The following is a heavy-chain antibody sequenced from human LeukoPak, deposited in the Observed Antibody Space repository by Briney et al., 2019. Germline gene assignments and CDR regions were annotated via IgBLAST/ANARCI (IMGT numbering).Heavy chain of an antibody. CDR2: IYYSGST. CDR3: ARHLPLDCSSTSCYYMDV. Sequence: SETLSLTCTVSGGSISSYYWSWIRQPPGKGLEWIGYIYYSGSTNYNPSLKSRVTISVDTSKNQFSLKLSSVTAADAAVYYCARHLPLDCSSTSCYYMDVWGKGTTVTVSS. CDR1: GGSISSYY. V-gene: IGHV4-59*08. D-gene: IGHD2-2*01. J-gene: IGHJ6*03.